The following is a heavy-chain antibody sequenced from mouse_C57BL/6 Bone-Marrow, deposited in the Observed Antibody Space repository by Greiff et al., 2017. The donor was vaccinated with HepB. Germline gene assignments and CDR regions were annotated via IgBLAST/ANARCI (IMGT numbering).Heavy chain of an antibody. V-gene: IGHV7-1*01. CDR3: ARGSRLSWFAY. CDR2: SRNKANDYTT. CDR1: GFTFSDFY. Sequence: EVNLVESGGGLVQSGRSLRLSCATSGFTFSDFYMEWVRQAPGKGLEWIAASRNKANDYTTEYSASVKGRFIVSRDTSQSILYLQMNALRAEDTAIYYCARGSRLSWFAYWGQGTLVTVSA. D-gene: IGHD1-3*01. J-gene: IGHJ3*01.